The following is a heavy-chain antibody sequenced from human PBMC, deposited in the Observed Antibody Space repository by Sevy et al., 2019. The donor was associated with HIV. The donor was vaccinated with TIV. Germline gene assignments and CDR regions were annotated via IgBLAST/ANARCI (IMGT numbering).Heavy chain of an antibody. D-gene: IGHD7-27*01. J-gene: IGHJ4*02. Sequence: SETLSLTCVVSGYSISSGYWWDWFRRPPGKGLEWIGAIHYSGSTQYTPSPNRRVTVSADTSKNQFSLRLSSMTAADTAIYYCASHDWGREDYWGQGTLVTVSS. CDR3: ASHDWGREDY. V-gene: IGHV4-38-2*01. CDR2: IHYSGST. CDR1: GYSISSGYW.